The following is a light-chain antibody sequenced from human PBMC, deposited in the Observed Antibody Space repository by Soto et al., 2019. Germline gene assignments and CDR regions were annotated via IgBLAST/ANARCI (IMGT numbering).Light chain of an antibody. CDR2: GAS. J-gene: IGKJ5*01. CDR1: QSLITRY. V-gene: IGKV3-20*01. CDR3: QQYGTSPT. Sequence: EIVLTQSPGTLSLFPGERATLSCRASQSLITRYLAWYQQKPGQAPRLLIYGASSRATGIPDRFSGSGYVTDSTLTISRLETEDFAVYSCQQYGTSPTFGQGTRLE.